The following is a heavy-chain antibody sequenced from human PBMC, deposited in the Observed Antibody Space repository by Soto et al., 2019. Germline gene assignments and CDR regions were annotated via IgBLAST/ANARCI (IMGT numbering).Heavy chain of an antibody. CDR2: IYNSGST. Sequence: QVQLQESGPGLVKPSQTLSLTCTVSGGSISSDYYWNWIRQPPGKGLEWIGFIYNSGSTYYNPSLKSRVTISIATSKNQFSLKLTSVTAADTAVYYCARNDYDYVWESPGGDAFDVWGQGTMVTVSS. CDR3: ARNDYDYVWESPGGDAFDV. V-gene: IGHV4-30-4*01. D-gene: IGHD3-16*01. J-gene: IGHJ3*01. CDR1: GGSISSDYY.